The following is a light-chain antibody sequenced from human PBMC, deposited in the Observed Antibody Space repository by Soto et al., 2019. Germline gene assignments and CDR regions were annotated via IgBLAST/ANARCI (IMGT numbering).Light chain of an antibody. CDR2: DVS. CDR3: SSYTSSSTLEGV. Sequence: QSVLTQPASVSGSPGQSITISCTGTSSDVGGYNYVSWYQQHPGKAPKLMIYDVSNRPSGVSNRFSGSKSGNTAFLTISGLQAEDEADYYCSSYTSSSTLEGVFGTGTKLTVL. V-gene: IGLV2-14*01. J-gene: IGLJ1*01. CDR1: SSDVGGYNY.